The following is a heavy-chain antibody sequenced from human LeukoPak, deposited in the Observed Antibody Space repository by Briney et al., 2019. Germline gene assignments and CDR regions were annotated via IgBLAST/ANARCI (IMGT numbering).Heavy chain of an antibody. D-gene: IGHD3-10*01. CDR1: GGSISSGDYY. J-gene: IGHJ4*02. Sequence: SETLSLTCTVSGGSISSGDYYWSWIRQPPGKGLEWIGYIYYSGSTYYNPSLKSRVTISVDTSKNQFSLKLSSVTAADTAVYYCARDYYGSGNYYFDYWGQGTLVTVSS. V-gene: IGHV4-30-4*01. CDR2: IYYSGST. CDR3: ARDYYGSGNYYFDY.